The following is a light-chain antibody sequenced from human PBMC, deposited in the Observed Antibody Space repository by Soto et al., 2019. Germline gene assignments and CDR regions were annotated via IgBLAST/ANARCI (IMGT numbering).Light chain of an antibody. Sequence: DIQMTQSPSSLSASVGDRVIITCRASQTIRNYLNWYQQKPGKAPKLLIYAASSLESGVPSRFSGRGSGTEFTLTISSLQPDDFATYYCQQYNSYWTFGQGTKVDI. CDR3: QQYNSYWT. V-gene: IGKV1-5*01. J-gene: IGKJ1*01. CDR1: QTIRNY. CDR2: AAS.